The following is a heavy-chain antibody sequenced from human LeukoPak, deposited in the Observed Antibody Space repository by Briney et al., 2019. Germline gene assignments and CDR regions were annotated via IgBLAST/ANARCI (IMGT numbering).Heavy chain of an antibody. CDR3: ARVVVPGDIHYMDV. D-gene: IGHD2-2*01. Sequence: GRSLRLSCAASGFTFSSYGMHWVRQAPGKGLEWVAVIWYGGSNKYYADSVKGRFTISRDNSKNTLYLQMNSLRAEDTAVYYCARVVVPGDIHYMDVWGQGTTVTVSS. J-gene: IGHJ6*03. CDR2: IWYGGSNK. CDR1: GFTFSSYG. V-gene: IGHV3-33*01.